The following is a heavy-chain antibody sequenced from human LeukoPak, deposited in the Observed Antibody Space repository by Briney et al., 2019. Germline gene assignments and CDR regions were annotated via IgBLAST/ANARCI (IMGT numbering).Heavy chain of an antibody. V-gene: IGHV4-34*01. Sequence: SETLSLTCAVYGGSFSGYYWSWIRQPPGKGLEWIGEINHSGSTYYNPSPKSRVTISVDTSKNQFSLKLSSVTAADTAVYYCARGGRIVAEGSYYYYMDVWGKGTTVTVSS. J-gene: IGHJ6*03. CDR1: GGSFSGYY. D-gene: IGHD2-15*01. CDR3: ARGGRIVAEGSYYYYMDV. CDR2: INHSGST.